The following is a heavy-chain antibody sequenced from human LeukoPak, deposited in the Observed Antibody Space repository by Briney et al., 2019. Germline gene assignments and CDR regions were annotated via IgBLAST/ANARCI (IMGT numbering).Heavy chain of an antibody. CDR3: AKDLGHSSACDS. CDR2: AWSDGKYK. J-gene: IGHJ4*02. D-gene: IGHD6-19*01. V-gene: IGHV3-33*06. CDR1: GFTFSSYG. Sequence: PGMSLTLSCAASGFTFSSYGIHWDRQAPGKGLEWVAVAWSDGKYKYYGNSVKGRFTISKDNSNNTLYLQMNSLRAEDTAVYYCAKDLGHSSACDSWGQGTRVTVSS.